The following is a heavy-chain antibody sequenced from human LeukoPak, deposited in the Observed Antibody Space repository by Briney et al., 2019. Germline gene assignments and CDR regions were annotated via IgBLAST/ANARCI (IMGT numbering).Heavy chain of an antibody. CDR3: ARGHTYCSGGSCYSYPPDY. D-gene: IGHD2-15*01. J-gene: IGHJ4*02. V-gene: IGHV4-59*01. Sequence: SETLSLTCTVSGGSISSYYWSWIRQPPGKGLEWFGYIYYSGSTNYNPSLKSRVTISADTSKNQFSLKLSSVTAADTAVYYCARGHTYCSGGSCYSYPPDYWGQGTLVTVSS. CDR2: IYYSGST. CDR1: GGSISSYY.